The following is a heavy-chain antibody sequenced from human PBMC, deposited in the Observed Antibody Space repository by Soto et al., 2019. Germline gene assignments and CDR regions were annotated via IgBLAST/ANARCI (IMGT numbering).Heavy chain of an antibody. CDR3: ARMADSGYDLNAFDI. J-gene: IGHJ3*02. D-gene: IGHD5-12*01. Sequence: ASVKVSCKASGYTFTGYCMHWVRQAPGQGLEWMGWINPNSGGTNYAQKFQGWVTMTRDTSISTAYMELSRLRSDDTAVYYCARMADSGYDLNAFDIWGQGTMVTVS. V-gene: IGHV1-2*04. CDR1: GYTFTGYC. CDR2: INPNSGGT.